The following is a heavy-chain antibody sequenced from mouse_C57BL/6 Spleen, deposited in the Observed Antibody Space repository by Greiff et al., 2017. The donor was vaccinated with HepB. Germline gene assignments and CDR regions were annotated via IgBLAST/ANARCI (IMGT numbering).Heavy chain of an antibody. V-gene: IGHV1-39*01. CDR2: INPNYGTT. CDR1: GYSFTDYN. Sequence: VQLQQSGPELMKPGASVKISCKASGYSFTDYNMNWVKQSNGKSLEWIGVINPNYGTTSYNQKFKGKATLTVDQSSSTAYMQLNSLTSADSAVYYCARRDYVSRYYYAMDYWGQGTSVTVSS. D-gene: IGHD1-1*01. CDR3: ARRDYVSRYYYAMDY. J-gene: IGHJ4*01.